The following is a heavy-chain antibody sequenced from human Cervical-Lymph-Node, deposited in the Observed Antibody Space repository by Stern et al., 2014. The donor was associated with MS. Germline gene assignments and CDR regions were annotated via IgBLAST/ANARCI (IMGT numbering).Heavy chain of an antibody. J-gene: IGHJ6*02. V-gene: IGHV4-4*02. CDR1: GDSISPSNW. Sequence: VQLVESGPGLVKSSGTLSLTCVVSGDSISPSNWWSWVRQPPGKGLEWVGEIYHSGSTKYNPSLKRRVTLAVDKSKNQFSLKMTSLTAADTAVYYCARWRGDFYYYGMDVWGQGTTVTVSS. CDR2: IYHSGST. D-gene: IGHD3-3*01. CDR3: ARWRGDFYYYGMDV.